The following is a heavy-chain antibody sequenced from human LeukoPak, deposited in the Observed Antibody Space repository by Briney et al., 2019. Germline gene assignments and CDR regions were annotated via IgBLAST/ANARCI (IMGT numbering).Heavy chain of an antibody. CDR3: ARDRYCGGDCSDAFDI. V-gene: IGHV3-48*02. D-gene: IGHD2-21*02. CDR2: ISSSSSAI. J-gene: IGHJ3*02. Sequence: PGGSLRLSCAASGFTFSNYNMNWVRQVPGKGLEWVSYISSSSSAIYYTHSVRGRFTISRDNAKASLYLQMNSLRDEDTAVYYCARDRYCGGDCSDAFDIWGRGQRSPSLQ. CDR1: GFTFSNYN.